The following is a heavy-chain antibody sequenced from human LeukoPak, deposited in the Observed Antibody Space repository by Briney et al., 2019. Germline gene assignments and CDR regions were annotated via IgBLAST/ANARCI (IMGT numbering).Heavy chain of an antibody. CDR2: MYNSGST. CDR1: SGSIPSYW. CDR3: AKARVFFWSGPYYFDY. J-gene: IGHJ4*02. V-gene: IGHV4-59*01. D-gene: IGHD3-3*01. Sequence: SETLSLTCTVSSGSIPSYWWSWIRQPPGKGLEWIGYMYNSGSTNYNPSLKSRVTISIDTSSRQFSLKLTSVTTADTAVYYCAKARVFFWSGPYYFDYWGQGTLVTVSS.